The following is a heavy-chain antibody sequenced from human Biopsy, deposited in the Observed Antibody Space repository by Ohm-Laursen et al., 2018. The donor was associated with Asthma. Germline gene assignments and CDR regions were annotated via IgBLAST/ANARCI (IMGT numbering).Heavy chain of an antibody. CDR2: INAGNGNT. D-gene: IGHD3-9*01. J-gene: IGHJ3*02. CDR1: GYTFISYA. V-gene: IGHV1-3*01. Sequence: SSVKVSCKTSGYTFISYAIHWVRQAPGQRLEWMGWINAGNGNTKYSQKFQGRVTITRDTSASTAYMELSSLRSEDTAVYYCARTYYDFLTGQVIDAFAIWGQGTMVTVSS. CDR3: ARTYYDFLTGQVIDAFAI.